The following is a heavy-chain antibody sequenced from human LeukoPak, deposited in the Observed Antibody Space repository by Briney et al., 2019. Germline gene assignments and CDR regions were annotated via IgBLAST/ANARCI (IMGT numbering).Heavy chain of an antibody. D-gene: IGHD1-26*01. J-gene: IGHJ4*02. CDR1: GFTFDDYA. CDR3: AKARRGSLSYFDY. Sequence: GGSLRLSCAASGFTFDDYAMHWVRQAPGKGLEWVSGISWNSGSIGYADSVKGRFTISRDNAKNSLYLQMNSLRAEDTALYYCAKARRGSLSYFDYWGQGTLVTVSS. CDR2: ISWNSGSI. V-gene: IGHV3-9*01.